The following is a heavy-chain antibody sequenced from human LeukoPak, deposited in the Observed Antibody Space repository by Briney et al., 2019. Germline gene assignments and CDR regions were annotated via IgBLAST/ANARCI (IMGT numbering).Heavy chain of an antibody. D-gene: IGHD6-19*01. CDR3: VRRGGGRSACFDY. CDR2: IGPSGADT. J-gene: IGHJ4*02. CDR1: GFTFSSYA. V-gene: IGHV3-23*01. Sequence: GGSLRLSCAASGFTFSSYAMGWVRQAPGKGLEWVSAIGPSGADTYYTDSVRGRFTFSRDNSENTLYLQMNSLRADDTAVYYCVRRGGGRSACFDYWGQGTLVTVS.